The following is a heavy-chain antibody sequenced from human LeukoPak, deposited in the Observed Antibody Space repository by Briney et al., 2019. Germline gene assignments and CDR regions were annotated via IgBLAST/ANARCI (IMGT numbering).Heavy chain of an antibody. Sequence: GGSLRLSCAASGFTFSSYSMNWVRQAPGKGLEWVSYISSGSTTIYSADSVKGRFTISRGNAKNSLYLQMNSLRAEDTAVYFCARGKFSSSWYFDYWGQGTLVTVSS. V-gene: IGHV3-48*01. CDR3: ARGKFSSSWYFDY. J-gene: IGHJ4*02. CDR1: GFTFSSYS. D-gene: IGHD6-13*01. CDR2: ISSGSTTI.